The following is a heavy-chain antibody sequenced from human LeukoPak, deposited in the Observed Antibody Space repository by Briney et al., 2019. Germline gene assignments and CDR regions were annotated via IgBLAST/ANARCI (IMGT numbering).Heavy chain of an antibody. D-gene: IGHD5-12*01. V-gene: IGHV3-23*01. Sequence: GGSLRLSCTASGFTFNSYAMSWVRQAPEKGLEWVSTISGSGGTSYYADSVKGRFTISRDNSKNTLYLQMNGLRVEDTAVYYCAKDMQTWPRFPDYWGQGTLVTVSS. CDR3: AKDMQTWPRFPDY. CDR2: ISGSGGTS. CDR1: GFTFNSYA. J-gene: IGHJ4*02.